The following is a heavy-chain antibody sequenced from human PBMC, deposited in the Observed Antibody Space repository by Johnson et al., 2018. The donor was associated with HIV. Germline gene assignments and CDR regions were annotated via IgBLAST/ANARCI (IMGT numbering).Heavy chain of an antibody. D-gene: IGHD2-15*01. CDR2: INSDGSST. J-gene: IGHJ3*02. Sequence: VQLVESGGGLVQPGGSLRLSCAASGFTFSSYAMSWVRQAPGKGLVWVSRINSDGSSTSYADSVKGRFTISRDNAKNTLYLQVNSLRAEDTALYYCARAGPYCSGGSCYSPDAFDIWGQGTMVTVSS. V-gene: IGHV3-74*02. CDR3: ARAGPYCSGGSCYSPDAFDI. CDR1: GFTFSSYA.